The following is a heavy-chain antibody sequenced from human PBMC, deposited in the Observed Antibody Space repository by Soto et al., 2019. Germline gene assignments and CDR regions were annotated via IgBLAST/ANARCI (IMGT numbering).Heavy chain of an antibody. V-gene: IGHV2-5*02. D-gene: IGHD2-15*01. CDR2: IYWDDDK. J-gene: IGHJ4*02. CDR3: AHRRSGFCSGGSCSPFDF. Sequence: QITLKESGPTLVKPTQTLTLTCTFSGFSLSTSGVGVRWIRQPPGKALEWLADIYWDDDKRYSPSLKSRLTITKDISKNQVVLTMTNMDPVDTATYDCAHRRSGFCSGGSCSPFDFWGQGTLVTVSS. CDR1: GFSLSTSGVG.